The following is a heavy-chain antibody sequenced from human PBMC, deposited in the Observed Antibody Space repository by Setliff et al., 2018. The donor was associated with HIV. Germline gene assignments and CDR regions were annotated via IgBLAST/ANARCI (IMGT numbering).Heavy chain of an antibody. CDR1: GITFSSYG. J-gene: IGHJ6*03. CDR3: ARVVGVAPYYYMDV. CDR2: IWYDGSNK. D-gene: IGHD2-15*01. Sequence: GGSLRLSCAASGITFSSYGMHWVRQAPGKGLEWVAVIWYDGSNKYYADSVKGRFTISRDKSKDTLYLQMNSLRAEDTAVYYCARVVGVAPYYYMDVWGKGTTVTVSS. V-gene: IGHV3-33*08.